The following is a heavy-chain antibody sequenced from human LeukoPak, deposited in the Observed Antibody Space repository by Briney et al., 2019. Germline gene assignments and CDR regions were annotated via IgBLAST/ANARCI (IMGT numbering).Heavy chain of an antibody. Sequence: SETLSLTRTVSGGSISSSSYYWGWIRQPPGKGLEWIGSIYYSGSTYYNPSLKSRVTISVDTSKNQFSLKLSSVTAADTAVYYCASRGFLEWLLWDYWGQGTLVTVSS. V-gene: IGHV4-39*01. J-gene: IGHJ4*02. CDR1: GGSISSSSYY. D-gene: IGHD3-3*01. CDR2: IYYSGST. CDR3: ASRGFLEWLLWDY.